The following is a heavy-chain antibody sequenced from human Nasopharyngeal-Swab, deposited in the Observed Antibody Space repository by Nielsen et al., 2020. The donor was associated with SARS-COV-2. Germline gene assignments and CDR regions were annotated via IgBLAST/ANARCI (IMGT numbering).Heavy chain of an antibody. CDR3: ARGKEGVVPAALGMVFYYYYYMDV. CDR2: INHSGST. J-gene: IGHJ6*03. V-gene: IGHV4-34*01. Sequence: SETLSLTCAVYGGSFSGYYWSWIRQPPGKGLEWIGEINHSGSTNYNPSLKSRVTISVDTSTNQFSLKLSSVTAADTAVYYCARGKEGVVPAALGMVFYYYYYMDVWGKGTTVTVSS. D-gene: IGHD2-2*01. CDR1: GGSFSGYY.